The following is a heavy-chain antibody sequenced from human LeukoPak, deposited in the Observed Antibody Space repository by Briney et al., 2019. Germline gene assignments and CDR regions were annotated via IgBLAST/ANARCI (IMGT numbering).Heavy chain of an antibody. CDR2: ISYSGST. CDR1: GGSISSYY. Sequence: PSETLSLTCTVSGGSISSYYLSWIRQPPGKGLERIGYISYSGSTNYNPSLKSRVTISVDTSKNQFSLKLSSVTAADTAVYYCAREGGRFSGYDRVFDYWGQGTLVTVSS. D-gene: IGHD5-12*01. V-gene: IGHV4-59*01. J-gene: IGHJ4*02. CDR3: AREGGRFSGYDRVFDY.